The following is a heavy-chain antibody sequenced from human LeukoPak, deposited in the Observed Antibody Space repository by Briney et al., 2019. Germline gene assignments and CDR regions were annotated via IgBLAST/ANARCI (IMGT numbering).Heavy chain of an antibody. CDR2: INHSGST. V-gene: IGHV4-34*01. CDR1: GGSFSGYY. Sequence: SETLSLTCAVYGGSFSGYYWSWIRQPPGKGLEWIGEINHSGSTNYNPSLKSRVTISVDTSKNQFSLKLSSVTAADTAVYYCARVGSYPIFGYYYYYMDVWGKGTTVTISS. J-gene: IGHJ6*03. CDR3: ARVGSYPIFGYYYYYMDV. D-gene: IGHD1-26*01.